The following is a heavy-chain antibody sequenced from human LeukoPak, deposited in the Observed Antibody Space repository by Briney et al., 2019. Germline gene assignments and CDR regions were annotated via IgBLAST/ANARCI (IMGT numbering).Heavy chain of an antibody. CDR3: ARDRPIMMRAVVVYFDY. J-gene: IGHJ4*02. CDR2: INSSGGST. V-gene: IGHV1-46*01. Sequence: ASVKVSCKASGYTFTSYYMHWVRQAPGQGLEWMGIINSSGGSTSYAQKFQGRVTMTRDTSTSTVYMELSSLRSEDTAVYYCARDRPIMMRAVVVYFDYWGQGTLVTVPS. CDR1: GYTFTSYY. D-gene: IGHD3-16*01.